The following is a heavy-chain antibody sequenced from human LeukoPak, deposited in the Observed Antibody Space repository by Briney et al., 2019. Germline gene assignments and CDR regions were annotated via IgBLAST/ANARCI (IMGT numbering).Heavy chain of an antibody. V-gene: IGHV1-46*01. CDR3: ARDAVTVLTPFFEF. D-gene: IGHD4-23*01. J-gene: IGHJ4*02. Sequence: ASVKVSCKASGYTFTSYYMHWVRQAPGQGLEWMGIINPSGGSTSYAQKFQGRVTMTRDTSSNTVYMDLSRLTFDDTAVYYCARDAVTVLTPFFEFWAQGTLVTVSS. CDR2: INPSGGST. CDR1: GYTFTSYY.